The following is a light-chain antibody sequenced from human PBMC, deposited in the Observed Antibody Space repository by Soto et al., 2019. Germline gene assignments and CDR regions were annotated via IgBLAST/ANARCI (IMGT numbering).Light chain of an antibody. Sequence: DIQMTQSPYSLSASVGDRVTITCQASQDISNYLNWYQQKPGKAPKLLIYDASNLETRVPSRFRGSGSGPDFTFTISSLQPEEIETYYCQRYDNLPPWTFGQGTKVEIK. J-gene: IGKJ1*01. CDR3: QRYDNLPPWT. CDR1: QDISNY. CDR2: DAS. V-gene: IGKV1-33*01.